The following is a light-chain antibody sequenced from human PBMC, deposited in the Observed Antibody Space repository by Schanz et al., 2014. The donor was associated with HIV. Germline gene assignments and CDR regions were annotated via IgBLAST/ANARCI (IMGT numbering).Light chain of an antibody. J-gene: IGLJ3*02. CDR1: RSDVGAHNY. V-gene: IGLV2-14*03. CDR2: DAS. CDR3: SPYTIRRTVL. Sequence: QSVLTQPASVSGSPGQSITISCTGTRSDVGAHNYVSWYQQHPGKAPKLIIYDASNRPSGVPNRFSGSKSGNTASLTISGVQAEDESVYYCSPYTIRRTVLCGGGTILTFL.